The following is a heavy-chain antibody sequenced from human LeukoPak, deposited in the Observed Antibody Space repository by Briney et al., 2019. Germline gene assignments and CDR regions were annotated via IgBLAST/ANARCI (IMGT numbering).Heavy chain of an antibody. Sequence: PGGSLRLSCAASGFTFSDYYMSWIRQAPGEGLEWVSYISSSGSTIYFPDSVKGRFTISRDNAKKSLYRKMNSLRAEDTAVYYWARDGISGSYTLYDYWGQGTLVTVSS. CDR1: GFTFSDYY. D-gene: IGHD3-10*01. CDR3: ARDGISGSYTLYDY. V-gene: IGHV3-11*01. J-gene: IGHJ4*02. CDR2: ISSSGSTI.